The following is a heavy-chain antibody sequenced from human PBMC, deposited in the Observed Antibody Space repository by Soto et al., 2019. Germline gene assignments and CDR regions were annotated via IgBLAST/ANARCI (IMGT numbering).Heavy chain of an antibody. CDR1: GGSFSGYY. D-gene: IGHD6-13*01. J-gene: IGHJ4*02. CDR2: INYSGST. V-gene: IGHV4-34*09. Sequence: SETLSLTCAFYGGSFSGYYWTWIRQPPGKGLEWIGEINYSGSTNYNPSLQSRLSISRDTPKNQFSLKLTSVTAADTAVYYCARRIPTAGLFDYWGQGTLVTVSS. CDR3: ARRIPTAGLFDY.